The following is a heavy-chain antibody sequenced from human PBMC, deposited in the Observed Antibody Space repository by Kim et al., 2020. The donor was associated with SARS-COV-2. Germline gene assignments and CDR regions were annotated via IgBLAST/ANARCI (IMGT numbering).Heavy chain of an antibody. CDR2: INHSGST. V-gene: IGHV4-34*01. J-gene: IGHJ5*01. CDR3: ARSRRLRLGELSLYWTNW. D-gene: IGHD3-16*02. CDR1: GGSFSGYY. Sequence: SETLSLTCAVYGGSFSGYYWSWIRQPPGKGLEWIGEINHSGSTNYNPSLKSRVTISVDTSKNQFSLKLSSVTAADTAVYYCARSRRLRLGELSLYWTNW.